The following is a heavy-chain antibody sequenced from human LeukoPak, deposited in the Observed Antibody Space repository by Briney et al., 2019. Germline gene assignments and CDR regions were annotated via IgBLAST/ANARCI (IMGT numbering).Heavy chain of an antibody. Sequence: ASVKVSCKASGYAFTGYYMHWVRQAPGQGLEWMGWINPSSGGTNYAQKFQGRVTMTRDTSISTAYMELSRLRSDDTAVYYCARAHGYYYGSGSPFYFDYWGQGTLVTVSS. CDR2: INPSSGGT. CDR1: GYAFTGYY. J-gene: IGHJ4*02. V-gene: IGHV1-2*02. D-gene: IGHD3-10*01. CDR3: ARAHGYYYGSGSPFYFDY.